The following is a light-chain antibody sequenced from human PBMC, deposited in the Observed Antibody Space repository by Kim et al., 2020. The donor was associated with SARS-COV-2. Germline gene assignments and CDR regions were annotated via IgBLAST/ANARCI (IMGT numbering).Light chain of an antibody. CDR2: EVS. J-gene: IGKJ2*03. Sequence: QPASISCKSSQSLLHSDGKISLYWYLQKPGQPPQLLFYEVSKRFSGVPERFSGSGSGTDFTLKISRVEAEDVGLYYCMQGLQRLYSFGQGTKLEI. CDR1: QSLLHSDGKIS. CDR3: MQGLQRLYS. V-gene: IGKV2D-29*01.